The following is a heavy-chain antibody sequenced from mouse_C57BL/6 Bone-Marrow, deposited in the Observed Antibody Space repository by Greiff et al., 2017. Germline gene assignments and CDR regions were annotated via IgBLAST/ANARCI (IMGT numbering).Heavy chain of an antibody. Sequence: EVQLQQSGAELVRPGASVKLSCTASGFNIKDYYMHWVKQRPEQGLEWIGRIDPEDGDTEYAPTFQGKATMTADTSSNTAYLQLSSLTSEDTAVYYCTFFCSSYWYFDVWGTGTTVTVSS. D-gene: IGHD1-1*01. CDR1: GFNIKDYY. CDR3: TFFCSSYWYFDV. J-gene: IGHJ1*03. V-gene: IGHV14-1*01. CDR2: IDPEDGDT.